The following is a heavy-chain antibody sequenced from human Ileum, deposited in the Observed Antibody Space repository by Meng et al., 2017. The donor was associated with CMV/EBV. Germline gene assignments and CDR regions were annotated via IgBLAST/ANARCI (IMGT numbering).Heavy chain of an antibody. CDR2: ISGYNDNT. D-gene: IGHD2-2*01. J-gene: IGHJ5*02. Sequence: SNYGVTWVRQAPGQGLEWMGWISGYNDNTLYAQKLQGRVTMTTDTSTSTAYMELRSLTPDDTAVYYCARERTRYCSTTTCLYNWFDPWGQEPWSPSPQ. CDR3: ARERTRYCSTTTCLYNWFDP. V-gene: IGHV1-18*01. CDR1: SNYG.